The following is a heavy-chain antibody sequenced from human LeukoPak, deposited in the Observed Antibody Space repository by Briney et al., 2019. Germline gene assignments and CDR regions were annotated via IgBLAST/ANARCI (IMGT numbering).Heavy chain of an antibody. Sequence: ASVKVSCKASGYTFTSYGISWVRQAPGQGLEWMGWISAYNGNTNYAQKLQGRVTMTTDTSTSTAYMELRSLRSDDTAVYYCARAAISRDSSGYFYWGQGTLVTVSS. V-gene: IGHV1-18*01. CDR3: ARAAISRDSSGYFY. CDR2: ISAYNGNT. J-gene: IGHJ4*02. CDR1: GYTFTSYG. D-gene: IGHD3-22*01.